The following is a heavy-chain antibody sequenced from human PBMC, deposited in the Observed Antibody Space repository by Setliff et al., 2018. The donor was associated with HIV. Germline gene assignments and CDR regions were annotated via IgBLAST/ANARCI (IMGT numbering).Heavy chain of an antibody. V-gene: IGHV1-24*01. D-gene: IGHD4-17*01. CDR2: FDPEDGET. Sequence: ASVKVSCKVSGYTLTELSMHWVRQAPGKGLEWMGGFDPEDGETKYAEKFQGRVTITADTSTDTVYMELSRLRAEDTAVYYCARPGGSYGDYGWYLRFWGQGTLVAVSS. J-gene: IGHJ4*02. CDR1: GYTLTELS. CDR3: ARPGGSYGDYGWYLRF.